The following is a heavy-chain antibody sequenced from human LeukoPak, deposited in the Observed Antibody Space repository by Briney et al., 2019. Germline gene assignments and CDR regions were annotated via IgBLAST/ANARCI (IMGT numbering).Heavy chain of an antibody. CDR2: ISNNGGYT. CDR3: ARSIGY. V-gene: IGHV3-23*01. J-gene: IGHJ4*02. CDR1: GFTFSCSA. Sequence: GGSLRLSCAASGFTFSCSAMSWVRQAPGKGLEWVSAISNNGGYTYYADSVQGRFTISRDNSKSTLCLQMNSLRAEDTAVYYCARSIGYWGQGTLVTVSS.